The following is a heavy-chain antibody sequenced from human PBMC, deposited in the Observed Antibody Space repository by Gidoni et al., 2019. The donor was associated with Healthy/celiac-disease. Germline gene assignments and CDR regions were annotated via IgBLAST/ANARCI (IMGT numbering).Heavy chain of an antibody. V-gene: IGHV3-30-3*01. CDR1: GFTFSSYA. CDR2: ISYDGSNK. D-gene: IGHD1-26*01. Sequence: HVQLVARGGRVVRPGRSLNLSSEDSGFTFSSYAMHWVRQAPGKGLEWVSVISYDGSNKYYADSVKGRFTMSRDNSKNTLYLQVNSLRAEDTAGYYGARGEGGEVGSTFAYWGQGTLVTVSS. CDR3: ARGEGGEVGSTFAY. J-gene: IGHJ4*02.